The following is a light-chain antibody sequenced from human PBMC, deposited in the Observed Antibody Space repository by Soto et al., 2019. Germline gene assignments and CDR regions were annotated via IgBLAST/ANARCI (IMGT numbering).Light chain of an antibody. CDR2: GNR. CDR1: NSNLGAGYD. Sequence: QSVLTPPPSVSGAPGQRVTISCTGNNSNLGAGYDVHWYQQLPGAAPKLVIFGNRNRPSGVPERFSGSKSGTSASLAITGLQAEDEADYYCAAWDDTLNGQVFGGGTKLTVL. CDR3: AAWDDTLNGQV. J-gene: IGLJ3*02. V-gene: IGLV1-40*01.